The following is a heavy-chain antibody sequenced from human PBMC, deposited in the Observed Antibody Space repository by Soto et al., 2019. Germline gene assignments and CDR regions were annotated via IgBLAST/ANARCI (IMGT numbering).Heavy chain of an antibody. CDR3: FQAEDGIRDVRSVSAFLLNRSSDL. D-gene: IGHD3-10*02. CDR2: VSWNGSRT. V-gene: IGHV3-35*01. J-gene: IGHJ2*01. Sequence: PGKGREWVSGVSWNGSRTHYAGSVRGRFIISRDNSRNTLYLQTNSLRAEDTAVYFFFQAEDGIRDVRSVSAFLLNRSSDL.